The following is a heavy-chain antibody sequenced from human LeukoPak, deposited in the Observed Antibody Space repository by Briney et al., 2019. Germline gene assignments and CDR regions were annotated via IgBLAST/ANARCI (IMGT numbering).Heavy chain of an antibody. CDR2: IWFDGTNE. Sequence: PGSSLRLSCLASGFSFSNYGMHWVRQPPGKGREWVAVIWFDGTNEDYADSVKGRFTISRDNSKNSLYLQMNSLRAEDTAVYYCAKETRVWSGIWNFDGWGQGTLVTVSS. CDR1: GFSFSNYG. J-gene: IGHJ4*02. V-gene: IGHV3-33*06. D-gene: IGHD3-3*01. CDR3: AKETRVWSGIWNFDG.